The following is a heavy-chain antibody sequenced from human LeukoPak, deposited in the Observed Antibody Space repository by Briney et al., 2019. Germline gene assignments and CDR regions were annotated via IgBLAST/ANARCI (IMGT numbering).Heavy chain of an antibody. CDR2: IKQDGSEK. V-gene: IGHV3-7*04. CDR3: ARGGGPDFFDP. J-gene: IGHJ5*02. Sequence: GGSLRLSCAASGFTFSSYWMSWVRQAPGKGLEWVANIKQDGSEKYYVHSVKGRFTISRDNTKNSLYLHMNSLRAEDTAVYYCARGGGPDFFDPWGQGTLVTVSS. D-gene: IGHD4-23*01. CDR1: GFTFSSYW.